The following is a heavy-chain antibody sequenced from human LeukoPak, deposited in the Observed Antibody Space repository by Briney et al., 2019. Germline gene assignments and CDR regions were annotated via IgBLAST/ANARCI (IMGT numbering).Heavy chain of an antibody. CDR2: INPNSGGT. CDR1: GYTFTGYY. V-gene: IGHV1-2*02. D-gene: IGHD2-15*01. CDR3: ARELSGGSCFDY. Sequence: ASVKVSCKASGYTFTGYYMHWVRQAPGQGLEWTGWINPNSGGTNYAQKFQGRVTMTRDTSISTAYMELSRLRSDDTAVYYCARELSGGSCFDYWGQGTLVTVSS. J-gene: IGHJ4*02.